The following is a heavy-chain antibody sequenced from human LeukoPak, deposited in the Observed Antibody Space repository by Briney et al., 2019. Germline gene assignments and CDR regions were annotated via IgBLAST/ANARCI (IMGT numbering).Heavy chain of an antibody. CDR2: IIPIFGTA. Sequence: SVKVSCKASGGTFSSYAISWVRQAPGQGLEWMGGIIPIFGTANYAQKFQGRVTMTRDTSTSTVYMELSSLRSEDTAVYYCAREGFPPKISDFWSGLGPYYYYGMDVWGQGTTVTVSS. CDR3: AREGFPPKISDFWSGLGPYYYYGMDV. J-gene: IGHJ6*02. CDR1: GGTFSSYA. V-gene: IGHV1-69*05. D-gene: IGHD3-3*01.